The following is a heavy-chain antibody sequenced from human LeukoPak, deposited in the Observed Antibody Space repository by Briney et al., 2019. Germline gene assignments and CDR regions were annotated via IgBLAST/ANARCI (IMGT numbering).Heavy chain of an antibody. CDR1: GFTFSSHW. J-gene: IGHJ4*02. V-gene: IGHV3-74*03. CDR3: TRGRGVSFDY. D-gene: IGHD3-10*01. Sequence: GGSLRLSCAASGFTFSSHWMHWVRQAPGKGLVWVSRINGDGSNTTYADSVKGRFTISRDNAKNTLYLQMNRLRAEDTAVYYCTRGRGVSFDYWGQGTLVTVSS. CDR2: INGDGSNT.